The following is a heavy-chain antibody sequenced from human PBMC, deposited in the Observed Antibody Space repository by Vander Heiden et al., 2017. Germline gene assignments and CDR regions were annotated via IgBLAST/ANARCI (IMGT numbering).Heavy chain of an antibody. CDR3: AKSRSTTYWYWFDP. V-gene: IGHV3-23*01. Sequence: EVNLLESGGGLVQPGGSLRLSCAASGFIFSSYAMSWVRQAPGKGLEWVSSISDNGVSTSYADSVKGRFTISRDNSKNTLYLQMNSLRAEDTALYYCAKSRSTTYWYWFDPWGQGTLVTVSS. J-gene: IGHJ5*02. CDR1: GFIFSSYA. D-gene: IGHD2-8*02. CDR2: ISDNGVST.